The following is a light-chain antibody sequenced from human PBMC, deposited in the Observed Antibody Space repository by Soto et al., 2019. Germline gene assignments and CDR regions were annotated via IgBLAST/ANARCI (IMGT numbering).Light chain of an antibody. CDR2: DAS. CDR3: QHRSNSPPTWT. Sequence: EILLTQSPATLSLSPGDRATLSCRASQSIGTYLAWYQQKPGQAPRLLIYDASNRATGIPARFSGSGSGTDFTLTISSLEPEDFAVYFYQHRSNSPPTWTFGQGTKVEIK. CDR1: QSIGTY. J-gene: IGKJ1*01. V-gene: IGKV3-11*01.